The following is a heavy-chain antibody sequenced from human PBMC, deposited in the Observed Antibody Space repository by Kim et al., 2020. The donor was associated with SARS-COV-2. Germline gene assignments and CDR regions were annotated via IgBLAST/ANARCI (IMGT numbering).Heavy chain of an antibody. CDR2: IYWDDDK. CDR3: AHRPPMVWLWGDCFDY. Sequence: SGPTLVNPTQTLTLTCTFSGFSPSTSGVGVGWIRQPPGKALEWLALIYWDDDKRYSPSLKSRLTITKDTSKNQVVLTMTNMDPVDTATYYCAHRPPMVWLWGDCFDYWGRGTLVTVSS. V-gene: IGHV2-5*02. CDR1: GFSPSTSGVG. J-gene: IGHJ4*02. D-gene: IGHD3-10*01.